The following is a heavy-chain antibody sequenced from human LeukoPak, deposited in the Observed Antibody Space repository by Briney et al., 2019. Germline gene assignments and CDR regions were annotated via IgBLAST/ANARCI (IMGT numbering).Heavy chain of an antibody. J-gene: IGHJ6*04. D-gene: IGHD3-10*02. CDR3: AELGITMIGGV. Sequence: GGSLRLSSVPSRFSLSIHALSWVRPAPPGGLGWASAISGSVGSTYYADSVKGRFTISRDNSKNTLYLQMNSLRAEDTAVYSCAELGITMIGGVWGKGTTVTISS. CDR1: RFSLSIHA. V-gene: IGHV3-23*01. CDR2: ISGSVGST.